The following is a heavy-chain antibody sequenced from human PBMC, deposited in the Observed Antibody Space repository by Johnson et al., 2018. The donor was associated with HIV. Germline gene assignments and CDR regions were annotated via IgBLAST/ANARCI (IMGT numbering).Heavy chain of an antibody. CDR3: AREATMVREVNDGFDI. V-gene: IGHV3-53*01. CDR2: IYSDSGTSGT. J-gene: IGHJ3*02. D-gene: IGHD3-10*01. CDR1: GFSVGTNY. Sequence: VQLVESGGGLIQPGGSLRLSCAASGFSVGTNYMSWVRQAPGKGLEWVSRIYSDSGTSGTNYADSVKGRFTISRDSSKNTLYLQMNSLRGEDTAVYYWAREATMVREVNDGFDIWGQGTMVTVSS.